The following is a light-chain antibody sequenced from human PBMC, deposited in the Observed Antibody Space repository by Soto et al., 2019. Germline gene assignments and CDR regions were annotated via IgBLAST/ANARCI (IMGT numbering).Light chain of an antibody. CDR2: SDD. CDR1: NSNIGRYS. CDR3: AAWDDNLNGPL. J-gene: IGLJ3*02. V-gene: IGLV1-44*01. Sequence: QSALTQPPSLSGTPGQRVTISCSGSNSNIGRYSVNWYQHFPGTAPKILIYSDDERPSGVPDRFSGSKSGTSASLAIGGLQSEDEDEYYCAAWDDNLNGPLFGGGTQLTVL.